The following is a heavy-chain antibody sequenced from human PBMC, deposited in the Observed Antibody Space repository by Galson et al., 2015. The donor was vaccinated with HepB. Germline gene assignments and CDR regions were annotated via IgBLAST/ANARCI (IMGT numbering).Heavy chain of an antibody. CDR2: IYPGDSDT. J-gene: IGHJ3*02. CDR1: GYSFTSYW. D-gene: IGHD3-22*01. V-gene: IGHV5-51*01. Sequence: QSGAEVKKPGESLKISCKGSGYSFTSYWIGWVRQMPGKGLEWMGIIYPGDSDTRYSPSFQGQVTISADKSISTAYLQWSSLKASDTAMYYCASRSSGYYLGVVAFDIWGQGTMVTVSS. CDR3: ASRSSGYYLGVVAFDI.